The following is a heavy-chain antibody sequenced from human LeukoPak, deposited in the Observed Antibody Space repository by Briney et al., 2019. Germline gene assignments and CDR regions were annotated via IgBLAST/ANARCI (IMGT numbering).Heavy chain of an antibody. D-gene: IGHD3-16*01. J-gene: IGHJ4*02. CDR3: AGEPPGGGFDY. CDR1: GFTVSSDY. V-gene: IGHV3-66*01. Sequence: GGSLRLSCTASGFTVSSDYMSWVRQAPGKGLEWVSVVYSGGNTYYADSVKGRFTISRDNSKNTLYLQMNSLRAEDTAVYYCAGEPPGGGFDYWGQGTLVTVSS. CDR2: VYSGGNT.